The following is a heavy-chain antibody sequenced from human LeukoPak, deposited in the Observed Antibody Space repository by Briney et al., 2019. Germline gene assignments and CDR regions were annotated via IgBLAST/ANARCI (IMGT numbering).Heavy chain of an antibody. D-gene: IGHD3-10*01. CDR3: AWGGSGTWFCHDY. V-gene: IGHV1-46*01. Sequence: ASVKVSCKASGYTFTTYYIHWVRQAPGQGLEWMGIISPSGGTTSYTQKFQGRVTMTRDTSTSTVYMELTSLRSEDTAVYYCAWGGSGTWFCHDYWGQGTLVTVSS. J-gene: IGHJ4*02. CDR1: GYTFTTYY. CDR2: ISPSGGTT.